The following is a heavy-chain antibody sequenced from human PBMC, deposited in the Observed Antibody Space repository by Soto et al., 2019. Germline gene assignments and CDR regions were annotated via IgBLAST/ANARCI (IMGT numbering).Heavy chain of an antibody. J-gene: IGHJ4*02. Sequence: VQLVESGGGVVQPGRSLRLSCAASGFTFSDYAMHWVRQAPGKGLEWVAVVSHDGRNTHYADSLKGRFTIARDSSKNTVSLEMTSLRAEDTAVYYCAKGGRQWLVTSDFNYWGQGALVTVSS. CDR3: AKGGRQWLVTSDFNY. CDR2: VSHDGRNT. D-gene: IGHD6-19*01. V-gene: IGHV3-30*18. CDR1: GFTFSDYA.